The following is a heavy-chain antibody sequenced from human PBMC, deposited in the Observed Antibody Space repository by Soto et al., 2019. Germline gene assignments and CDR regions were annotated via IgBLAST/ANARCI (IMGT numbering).Heavy chain of an antibody. CDR2: IYTGGTT. CDR3: AKDQAPVIPYYFDY. J-gene: IGHJ4*02. D-gene: IGHD2-21*01. Sequence: GGSLRLSCVVSGFTVSSSNYMSWVRQAPGKGLEWVSVIYTGGTTYYADSVKGRFTISRDNSKNTLYLQMNSLRAEDTAVYYCAKDQAPVIPYYFDYWGQGTLVTVSS. V-gene: IGHV3-53*01. CDR1: GFTVSSSNY.